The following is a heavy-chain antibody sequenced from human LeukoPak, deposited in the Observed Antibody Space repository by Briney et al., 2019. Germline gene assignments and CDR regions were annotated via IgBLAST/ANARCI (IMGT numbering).Heavy chain of an antibody. CDR2: MNPNSGNT. Sequence: ASVKVSCKASGYTFPSYGINWVRQATGQGLEWMGWMNPNSGNTGYAQKFQGRVTMTRNTSISTAYMELSSLRSEDTAVYYCARVGSGWRTAKSNWFDPWGQGILVTVSS. CDR3: ARVGSGWRTAKSNWFDP. V-gene: IGHV1-8*01. D-gene: IGHD6-25*01. J-gene: IGHJ5*02. CDR1: GYTFPSYG.